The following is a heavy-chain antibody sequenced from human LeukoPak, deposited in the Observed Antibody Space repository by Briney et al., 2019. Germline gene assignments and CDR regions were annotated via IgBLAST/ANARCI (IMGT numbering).Heavy chain of an antibody. CDR3: ARDREWFGDHYYYMDV. CDR1: GFTFDDYG. Sequence: GGSLRLSCAASGFTFDDYGMSWVRQAPGEGLEWVSGINWNGGSTGYADSVKGRFTISRDNAKNSLYLQMNSLRAEDTALYYCARDREWFGDHYYYMDVWGKGTTVTVSS. CDR2: INWNGGST. J-gene: IGHJ6*03. D-gene: IGHD3-10*01. V-gene: IGHV3-20*04.